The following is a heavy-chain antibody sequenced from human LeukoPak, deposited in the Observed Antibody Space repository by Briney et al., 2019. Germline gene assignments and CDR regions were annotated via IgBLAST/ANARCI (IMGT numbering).Heavy chain of an antibody. CDR3: ARENSNARGAFDY. J-gene: IGHJ4*02. CDR1: GFTFSSDA. Sequence: RGSLRLSCAASGFTFSSDAMHWVRQAPGKGLEYVSAISSNGGSTYYASSVKGRLTISRDNSKNTLYLQMGSLRAEDMAVYYCARENSNARGAFDYWGQGALVTVSS. CDR2: ISSNGGST. D-gene: IGHD4-11*01. V-gene: IGHV3-64*01.